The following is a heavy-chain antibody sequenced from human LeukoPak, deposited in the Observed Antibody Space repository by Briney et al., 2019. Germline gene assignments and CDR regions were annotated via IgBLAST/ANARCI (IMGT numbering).Heavy chain of an antibody. CDR2: IKQDGSKE. V-gene: IGHV3-7*01. CDR3: ARDFSPMRADSTGGNVWFDAFDI. D-gene: IGHD3-16*01. Sequence: GRSLRLSCAASGFTFSNQWMTWVRQAPGKGLEWVANIKQDGSKEHYVDSVKGRFTISRDSAKNSVYLQMNSLRAEDTAVYYCARDFSPMRADSTGGNVWFDAFDIWGQGTMVTVSS. J-gene: IGHJ3*02. CDR1: GFTFSNQW.